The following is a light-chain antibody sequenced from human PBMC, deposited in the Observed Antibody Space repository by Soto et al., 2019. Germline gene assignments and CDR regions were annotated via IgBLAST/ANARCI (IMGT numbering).Light chain of an antibody. CDR3: QQYNNWPPYT. CDR1: QSVSNN. Sequence: EIVMTQSPATLSVSPGERATLSCRASQSVSNNLAWYQQKPGQAPRLLIYGASARASGIPARFSGSGSGTEFTLTISSLQPEDFAVYYCQQYNNWPPYTFGQGTKLELE. J-gene: IGKJ2*01. V-gene: IGKV3-15*01. CDR2: GAS.